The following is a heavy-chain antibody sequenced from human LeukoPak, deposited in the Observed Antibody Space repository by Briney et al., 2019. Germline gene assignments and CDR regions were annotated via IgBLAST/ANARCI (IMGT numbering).Heavy chain of an antibody. V-gene: IGHV4-34*01. D-gene: IGHD3-10*01. CDR3: ARAPGRFGELSAWFDP. J-gene: IGHJ5*02. CDR1: GGSFSGYY. Sequence: SETLSLTCAVYGGSFSGYYWSWIRQPPGKGLEWIGQIYHSGSTNYNPSLKSRLTISVDTSKNQFSLKLSSVTAADTAVYYCARAPGRFGELSAWFDPWGQGTLVTVSS. CDR2: IYHSGST.